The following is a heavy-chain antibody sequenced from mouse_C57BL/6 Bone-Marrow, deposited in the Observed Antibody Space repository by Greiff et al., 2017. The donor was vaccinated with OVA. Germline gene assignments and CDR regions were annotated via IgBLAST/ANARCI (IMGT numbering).Heavy chain of an antibody. CDR1: GYTFTDYN. V-gene: IGHV1-22*01. CDR2: INPNNGGT. J-gene: IGHJ3*01. Sequence: VQLQQSGPELVKPGASVKMSCKASGYTFTDYNMHWVKQSHGKSLEWIGYINPNNGGTSYNQKFKGKATLTVNKSSSTAYMELRSLTAEDAAVYYCAGVTAQAAAWFAYWGQGTLVTVSA. CDR3: AGVTAQAAAWFAY. D-gene: IGHD3-2*02.